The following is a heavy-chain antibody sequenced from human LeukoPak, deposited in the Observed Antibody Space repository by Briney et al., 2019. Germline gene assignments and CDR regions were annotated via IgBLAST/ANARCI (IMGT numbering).Heavy chain of an antibody. CDR2: IYHSGST. CDR1: GGSISSSNW. CDR3: AGEYSSSWTQIFDY. Sequence: PSGTLSLTCAVSGGSISSSNWWSLVRQPPGKGLEWIGEIYHSGSTNYNPSLKSRVTISVDKSKNQFSLKLSSVTAADTAVYYCAGEYSSSWTQIFDYWGQGTLVTVSS. J-gene: IGHJ4*02. D-gene: IGHD6-13*01. V-gene: IGHV4-4*02.